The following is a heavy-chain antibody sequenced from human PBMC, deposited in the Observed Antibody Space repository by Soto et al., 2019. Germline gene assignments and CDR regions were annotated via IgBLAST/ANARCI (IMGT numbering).Heavy chain of an antibody. J-gene: IGHJ4*02. D-gene: IGHD3-10*01. Sequence: PGGSLRLSCAAAGFTFSSYWMSWVRQAPGKGLEWVANIKPDGSEKWYVDSVKGRFTISRDNSKNTLYLQMNSLRAEDTALYYCARSLRGVIIDFDSWGQGTLVTVSS. CDR2: IKPDGSEK. V-gene: IGHV3-7*05. CDR3: ARSLRGVIIDFDS. CDR1: GFTFSSYW.